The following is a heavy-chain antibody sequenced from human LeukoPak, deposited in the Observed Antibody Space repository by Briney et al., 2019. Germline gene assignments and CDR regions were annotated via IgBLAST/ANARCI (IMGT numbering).Heavy chain of an antibody. D-gene: IGHD2-15*01. CDR1: GFILNNYW. CDR3: GAWRYSYYFDY. Sequence: GGSLRLSCAASGFILNNYWMNWVRQAPGKGLEWVANIKEDGSEQYYVDSVKGRFTISRDNAKKSLYLQMNSLRAEDTAVYYCGAWRYSYYFDYWGQGTLVTVSS. J-gene: IGHJ4*02. CDR2: IKEDGSEQ. V-gene: IGHV3-7*03.